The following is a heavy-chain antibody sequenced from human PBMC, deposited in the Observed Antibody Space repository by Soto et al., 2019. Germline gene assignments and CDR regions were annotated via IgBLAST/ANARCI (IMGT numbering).Heavy chain of an antibody. CDR2: ISYDGSNK. J-gene: IGHJ6*02. V-gene: IGHV3-30*18. CDR1: GFTFSSYG. CDR3: AKDAMVRVFHGYYYYGMDV. Sequence: GGSLRLSCAASGFTFSSYGMHWVRQAPGKGLEWVAVISYDGSNKYYADSVKGRFTISRDNSKNTLYLQMNSLRAEDTAVYYCAKDAMVRVFHGYYYYGMDVWGQGTTVTVSS. D-gene: IGHD3-10*01.